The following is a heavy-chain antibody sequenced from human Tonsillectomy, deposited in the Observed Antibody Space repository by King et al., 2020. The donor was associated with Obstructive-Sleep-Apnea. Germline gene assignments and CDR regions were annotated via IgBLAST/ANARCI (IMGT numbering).Heavy chain of an antibody. CDR2: IFSNDEK. D-gene: IGHD1-26*01. CDR1: GFSLSNARMG. V-gene: IGHV2-26*01. CDR3: ARIKWELLGNYYYYYGMDV. J-gene: IGHJ6*02. Sequence: VNLKESGPVLVKPTETLTLTCTVSGFSLSNARMGVSWIRQPPGKALEWLAHIFSNDEKSYSTSLKSRLTISKDTSKSQVVLTMTNMDPVDTATYYCARIKWELLGNYYYYYGMDVWGQGTTVTVSS.